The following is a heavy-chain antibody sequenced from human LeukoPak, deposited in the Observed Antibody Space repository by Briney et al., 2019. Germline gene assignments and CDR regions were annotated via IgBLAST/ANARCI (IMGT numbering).Heavy chain of an antibody. CDR3: AKPGYDSSGYDAFDI. V-gene: IGHV1-46*01. J-gene: IGHJ3*02. D-gene: IGHD3-22*01. CDR2: INPSGGST. CDR1: GYTFTSYY. Sequence: AASVKVSCKASGYTFTSYYMHWVRQAPGQGLEWMGIINPSGGSTSYAQKFQGRVTMTRDISTSTVYMELSSLRSEDTAVYYCAKPGYDSSGYDAFDIWGQGTMVTVSS.